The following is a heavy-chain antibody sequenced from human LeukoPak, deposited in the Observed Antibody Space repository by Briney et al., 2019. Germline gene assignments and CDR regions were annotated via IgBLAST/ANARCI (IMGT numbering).Heavy chain of an antibody. CDR3: AKDLAGYSGGGY. CDR2: IKQDGSEK. CDR1: GFTFSSYS. J-gene: IGHJ4*02. V-gene: IGHV3-7*03. D-gene: IGHD1-26*01. Sequence: GGSLRLSCAASGFTFSSYSMNWVRQAPGKGLEWVANIKQDGSEKFCVDSVKGRFTISRDNAKNSLYLQMNSLRAEDTALYYCAKDLAGYSGGGYWGQGTLVTVSS.